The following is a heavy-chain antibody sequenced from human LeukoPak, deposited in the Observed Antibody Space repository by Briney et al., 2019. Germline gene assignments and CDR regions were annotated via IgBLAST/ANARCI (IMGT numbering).Heavy chain of an antibody. CDR2: IIPIRGIA. V-gene: IGHV1-69*02. CDR1: GGTFISYT. J-gene: IGHJ3*02. CDR3: ASLDGPGVKTGSAFDI. Sequence: SVKVSCKASGGTFISYTISWVRQAPGQGLEWRGSIIPIRGIANCEQKFQGRVTITADKSTSTAYMELSSLRSEYTAVYYCASLDGPGVKTGSAFDIWGQGTMVTVSS. D-gene: IGHD3-10*01.